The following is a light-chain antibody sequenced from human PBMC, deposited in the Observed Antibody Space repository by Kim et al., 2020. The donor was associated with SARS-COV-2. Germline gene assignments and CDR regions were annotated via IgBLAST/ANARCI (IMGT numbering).Light chain of an antibody. J-gene: IGKJ4*01. Sequence: DIQMTQSPSSVSASVGDRVTITCRASQGISNWLAWYQQRPGKAPNLLIYTASNLQSGVPSRFSGSGSGTDFTLTISSLQPEDFATYYCQQANSFPLTFGGGTKVDIK. CDR3: QQANSFPLT. V-gene: IGKV1-12*01. CDR1: QGISNW. CDR2: TAS.